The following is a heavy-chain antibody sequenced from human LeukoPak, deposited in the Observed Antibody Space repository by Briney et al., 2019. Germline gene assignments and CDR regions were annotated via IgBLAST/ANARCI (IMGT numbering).Heavy chain of an antibody. CDR2: IYTSEST. CDR3: ARGLWFGDENPPYFDY. D-gene: IGHD3-10*01. Sequence: SETLSLTCTVSGGSISSYYWSWIRQPAGKGLEWIGRIYTSESTNYNPSLKSRVTISVDTSRNQFSLKLSSVTAADTAVYYCARGLWFGDENPPYFDYWGQGILVTVSS. CDR1: GGSISSYY. V-gene: IGHV4-4*07. J-gene: IGHJ4*02.